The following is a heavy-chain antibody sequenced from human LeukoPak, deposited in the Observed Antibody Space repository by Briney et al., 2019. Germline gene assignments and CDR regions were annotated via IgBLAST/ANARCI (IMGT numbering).Heavy chain of an antibody. J-gene: IGHJ6*03. V-gene: IGHV4-34*01. CDR1: GGSFSGYY. CDR2: INHSGST. Sequence: PSETLSLTCAVYGGSFSGYYWSWIRQPPGKGLEWIGEINHSGSTNYNPSLKSRVTISVDTSKNQFSLKLSSVTAADTAVYYCARDTMTTIYYYYMDVWGKGTTVTVSS. D-gene: IGHD4-17*01. CDR3: ARDTMTTIYYYYMDV.